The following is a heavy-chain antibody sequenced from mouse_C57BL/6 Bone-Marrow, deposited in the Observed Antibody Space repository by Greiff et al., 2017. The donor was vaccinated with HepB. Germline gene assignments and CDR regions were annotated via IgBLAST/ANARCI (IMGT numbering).Heavy chain of an antibody. CDR3: ARSFYGNYGGDAMDY. D-gene: IGHD2-10*01. V-gene: IGHV7-3*01. J-gene: IGHJ4*01. CDR1: GFTFTDYY. CDR2: IRNKANGYTT. Sequence: EVQLVESGGGLVQPGGSLSLSCAASGFTFTDYYMSWVRQPPGKALEWLGFIRNKANGYTTEYSASVKGRFTISRDNSQSILYLQMNALRAEDSATYYCARSFYGNYGGDAMDYWGQGTSVTVSS.